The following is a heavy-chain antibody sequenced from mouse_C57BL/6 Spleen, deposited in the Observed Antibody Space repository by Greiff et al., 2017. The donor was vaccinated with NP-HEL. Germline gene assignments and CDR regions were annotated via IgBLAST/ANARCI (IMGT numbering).Heavy chain of an antibody. D-gene: IGHD2-3*01. Sequence: QVHVKQPGAELVMPGASVKLSCKASGYTFTSYWMHWVKQRPGQGLEWIGEIDPSDSYTNYNQKFKGKSTLTVDKSSSTAYMQLSSLTSEDSAVYYCARGYYLYAMDYWGQGTSVTVSS. CDR3: ARGYYLYAMDY. CDR2: IDPSDSYT. J-gene: IGHJ4*01. CDR1: GYTFTSYW. V-gene: IGHV1-69*01.